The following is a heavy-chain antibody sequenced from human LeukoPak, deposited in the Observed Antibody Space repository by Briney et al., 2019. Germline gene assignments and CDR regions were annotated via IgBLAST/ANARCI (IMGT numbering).Heavy chain of an antibody. CDR3: SIMITFGGVIVPSYFDY. Sequence: SVKVSCKASGGTFSSYVISWVRQAPGQGLEWMGGIIPIFGTANYAQKFQGRVTITTDESTSTAYMELSSLRSEDTAVYYCSIMITFGGVIVPSYFDYWGQGTLVTVSS. CDR2: IIPIFGTA. V-gene: IGHV1-69*05. D-gene: IGHD3-16*02. CDR1: GGTFSSYV. J-gene: IGHJ4*02.